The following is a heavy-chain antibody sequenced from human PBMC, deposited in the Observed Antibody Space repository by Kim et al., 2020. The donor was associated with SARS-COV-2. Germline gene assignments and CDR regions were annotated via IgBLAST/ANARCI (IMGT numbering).Heavy chain of an antibody. CDR3: ARSEGAITPYWV. J-gene: IGHJ3*01. CDR1: GFTVSWKY. D-gene: IGHD1-20*01. V-gene: IGHV3-66*02. Sequence: GGSLRLSCAASGFTVSWKYMTWVRQAPGKGLQWVSVVYSDGSTYYADSVKGRFTISRDNLKNTLYLQMNILRVEDTAVYYCARSEGAITPYWVWGQGTMVTVSS. CDR2: VYSDGST.